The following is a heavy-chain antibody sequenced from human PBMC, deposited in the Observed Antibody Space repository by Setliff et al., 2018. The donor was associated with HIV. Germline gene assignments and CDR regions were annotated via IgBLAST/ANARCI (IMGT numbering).Heavy chain of an antibody. V-gene: IGHV1-3*01. Sequence: ASVQVSCKASGYTFTTYSLHWVRQAPGQSLEWMGWINVGKGDTKYSQDLQGRITITRDTTANTAYMELSSLRSDDTAVYFCARGALLAVFDFDHWGRGTQVTV. D-gene: IGHD1-26*01. J-gene: IGHJ4*01. CDR3: ARGALLAVFDFDH. CDR1: GYTFTTYS. CDR2: INVGKGDT.